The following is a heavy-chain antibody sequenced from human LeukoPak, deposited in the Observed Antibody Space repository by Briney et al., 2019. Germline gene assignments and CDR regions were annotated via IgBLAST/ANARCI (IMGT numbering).Heavy chain of an antibody. Sequence: GGSLRLSCAASGFTFSNAWMGWVRQAPGKGLEWVGRIKSKTDGGTTDYAAPVKGRFTISRDDSRNTPYLQMNSLKTEDTAVYYCTTDAGLGRITIFGVAEYDYWGQGTLVTVSS. CDR2: IKSKTDGGTT. D-gene: IGHD3-3*01. V-gene: IGHV3-15*01. CDR3: TTDAGLGRITIFGVAEYDY. J-gene: IGHJ4*02. CDR1: GFTFSNAW.